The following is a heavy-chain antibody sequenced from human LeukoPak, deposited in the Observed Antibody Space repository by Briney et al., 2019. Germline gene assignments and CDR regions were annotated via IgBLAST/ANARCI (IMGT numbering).Heavy chain of an antibody. CDR2: IGSGGYT. CDR3: VRQPYSGRYGFDH. D-gene: IGHD6-19*01. J-gene: IGHJ4*02. Sequence: GGSLRLSCVVSGFTFKDYDIHWVRQTTGKGLEWVSAIGSGGYTYYADSVRGRFTISREDAETSLSLQMNNLRAEDTAVYYCVRQPYSGRYGFDHWGQGTLVTVSS. V-gene: IGHV3-13*01. CDR1: GFTFKDYD.